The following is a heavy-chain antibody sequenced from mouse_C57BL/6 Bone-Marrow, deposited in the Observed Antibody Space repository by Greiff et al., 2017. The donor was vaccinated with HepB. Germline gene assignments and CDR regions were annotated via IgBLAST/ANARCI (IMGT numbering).Heavy chain of an antibody. J-gene: IGHJ3*01. CDR3: ARKDDYGAWFAY. CDR2: IWSGGST. CDR1: GFSFTSYG. D-gene: IGHD2-4*01. V-gene: IGHV2-2*01. Sequence: QVHVKQSGPGLVQPSQSLSITCTVSGFSFTSYGVHWVRQSPGKGLEWLGVIWSGGSTDYNAAFISRLSISKDNSKSKVFFKRNSLQADDTAIYYCARKDDYGAWFAYWGQGTLVTVSA.